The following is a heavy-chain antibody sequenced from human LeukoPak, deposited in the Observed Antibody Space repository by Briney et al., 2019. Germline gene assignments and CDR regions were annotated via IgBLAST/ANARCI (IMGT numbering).Heavy chain of an antibody. CDR1: GYSISSGYY. CDR3: AGLAVAGTGGAFDI. J-gene: IGHJ3*02. CDR2: IYHSGST. V-gene: IGHV4-38-2*01. Sequence: SETLSLTCAVSGYSISSGYYWGWIRQPPGKGLEWIGSIYHSGSTYYNPSLKSRVTISVDTSKNQFSLKLSSVTAADTAVYYCAGLAVAGTGGAFDIWGQGTMVTVSS. D-gene: IGHD6-19*01.